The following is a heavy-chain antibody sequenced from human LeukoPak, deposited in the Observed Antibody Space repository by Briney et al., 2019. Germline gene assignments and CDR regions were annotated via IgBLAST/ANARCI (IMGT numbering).Heavy chain of an antibody. CDR3: ARGGLWFGELPYYFDY. CDR1: GFTVSSNY. J-gene: IGHJ4*02. D-gene: IGHD3-10*01. Sequence: GGSLRLSCAASGFTVSSNYMSWVRQAPGKGLEWVAVIYSGGSTYYADSVKGRFTISRDNSKNTLYLQMNSLRAEDTAVYYCARGGLWFGELPYYFDYWGQGTLVTVSS. CDR2: IYSGGST. V-gene: IGHV3-53*01.